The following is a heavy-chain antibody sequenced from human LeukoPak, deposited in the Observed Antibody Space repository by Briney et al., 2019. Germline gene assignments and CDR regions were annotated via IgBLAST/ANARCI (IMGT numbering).Heavy chain of an antibody. D-gene: IGHD1-26*01. V-gene: IGHV3-64D*08. CDR1: GFTFSTNS. Sequence: GGSLRLSCSASGFTFSTNSMHWVRQAPGKGLEFVSAITSNGGSTYYADSVNGRFTISTDNSKNTLYLKMSSLRAEDTAVYYCVTVGMTSIWSYLRFDPRGQGTLVSVSS. J-gene: IGHJ5*02. CDR2: ITSNGGST. CDR3: VTVGMTSIWSYLRFDP.